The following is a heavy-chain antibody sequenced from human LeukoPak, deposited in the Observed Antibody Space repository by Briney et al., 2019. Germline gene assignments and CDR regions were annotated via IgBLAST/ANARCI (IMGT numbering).Heavy chain of an antibody. CDR1: GYNFSDYY. J-gene: IGHJ4*02. CDR2: ISPYSNGT. V-gene: IGHV1-2*02. Sequence: ASVKVSCKASGYNFSDYYLHWVRQAPGQGLEWMGWISPYSNGTKSAQKFQGRVTMTRDTSTSTAYMELSRLTSDDTAVYFCARIGYSSTFDYWGQGTLVTVSS. CDR3: ARIGYSSTFDY. D-gene: IGHD6-13*01.